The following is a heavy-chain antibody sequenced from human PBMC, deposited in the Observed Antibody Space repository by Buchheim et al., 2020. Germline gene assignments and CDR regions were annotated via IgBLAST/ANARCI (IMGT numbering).Heavy chain of an antibody. CDR1: GYTFTSYY. CDR3: ARDLGPYSSSWSSYYYYGMDV. J-gene: IGHJ6*02. V-gene: IGHV1-46*03. D-gene: IGHD6-13*01. Sequence: QVQLVQSGAEVKKPGASVKVSCKASGYTFTSYYMHWVRQAPGQGLEWMGIINPSGGSTSYAQKFQGRVTMTRDTPTSNVLMELSSLRSEDTAVYYCARDLGPYSSSWSSYYYYGMDVWGQGTT. CDR2: INPSGGST.